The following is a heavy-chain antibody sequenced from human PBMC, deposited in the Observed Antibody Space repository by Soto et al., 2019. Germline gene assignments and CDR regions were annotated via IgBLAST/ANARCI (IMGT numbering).Heavy chain of an antibody. Sequence: ASVKVSCKASGYTFNTYGISWVRQAPGQGLEWMGWISTFNGETRYAQKFQARVTVTTDTSTTTGYMELRSLRSDDTAVYYCARDVGYCSSSTCLIGYWGQGTLVTVS. V-gene: IGHV1-18*01. CDR1: GYTFNTYG. CDR2: ISTFNGET. J-gene: IGHJ4*02. CDR3: ARDVGYCSSSTCLIGY. D-gene: IGHD2-2*01.